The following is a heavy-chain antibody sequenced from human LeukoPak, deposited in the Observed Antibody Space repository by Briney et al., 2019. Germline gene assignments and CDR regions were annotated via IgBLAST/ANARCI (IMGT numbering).Heavy chain of an antibody. J-gene: IGHJ6*04. CDR3: ARVVGRMDV. CDR2: INHSGST. V-gene: IGHV4-34*01. Sequence: SETLSLTCAVYGGSFSGYYWSWIRQPPGKGLEWIGEINHSGSTNHNPSLKSRVTISVDTSKSQFSLKLSSVTAADTAVYYCARVVGRMDVWGKGTTVTVSS. CDR1: GGSFSGYY.